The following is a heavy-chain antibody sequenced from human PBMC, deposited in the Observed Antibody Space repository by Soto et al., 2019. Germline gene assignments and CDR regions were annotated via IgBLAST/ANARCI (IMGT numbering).Heavy chain of an antibody. CDR1: GGSISSSSYY. CDR2: IYYSGST. J-gene: IGHJ4*02. V-gene: IGHV4-39*01. CDR3: ASDYYDSSGYAYFDY. D-gene: IGHD3-22*01. Sequence: QLQLQESGPGLVKPSETLSLTCTVSGGSISSSSYYWGWIRQPPGKGLEWIGSIYYSGSTYYNPSLKSRVTISVDTSKNQFSLKLSSVTAADTAVYYCASDYYDSSGYAYFDYWGQGTLVTVSS.